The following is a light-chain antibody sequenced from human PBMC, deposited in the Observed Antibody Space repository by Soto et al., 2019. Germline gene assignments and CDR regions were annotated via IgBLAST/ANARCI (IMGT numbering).Light chain of an antibody. Sequence: EIVLTQSPGTLSLSPGERATLSCRASQSVSSNYLAWYQQKPGQAPRLLIYGASGRAAGIPDRFTGSGSGTVFTLTISRLEPEDFAVYYCQQHGSSPTFGQGTKVEIK. CDR3: QQHGSSPT. J-gene: IGKJ1*01. CDR2: GAS. V-gene: IGKV3-20*01. CDR1: QSVSSNY.